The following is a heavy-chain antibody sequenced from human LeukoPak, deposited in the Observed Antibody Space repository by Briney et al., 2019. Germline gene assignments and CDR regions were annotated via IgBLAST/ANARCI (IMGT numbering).Heavy chain of an antibody. CDR1: GFSFDDHA. CDR2: ISWNSNSI. D-gene: IGHD6-13*01. Sequence: PGGSLRLSCAASGFSFDDHAMHWVRQAPGEGLEWVSGISWNSNSIGYADSVKGRFTISRDNAKNSLYLQMNSLTSEDTALYYCAKDKYSSSLSEFDYWGQGTLVTVSS. V-gene: IGHV3-9*01. CDR3: AKDKYSSSLSEFDY. J-gene: IGHJ4*02.